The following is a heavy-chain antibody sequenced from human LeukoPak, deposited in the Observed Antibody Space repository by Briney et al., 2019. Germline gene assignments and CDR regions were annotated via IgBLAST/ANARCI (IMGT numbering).Heavy chain of an antibody. V-gene: IGHV1-2*02. J-gene: IGHJ4*02. CDR3: ARVHLTYYYDTSALDY. CDR1: GYTFTGYY. CDR2: INPNSGGT. D-gene: IGHD3-22*01. Sequence: WASVKVSCKASGYTFTGYYMHWVRQAPGQGLGWMGWINPNSGGTNYAQKFQGRVTMTRDTSISTAYMELSRLRSDDTAVYYCARVHLTYYYDTSALDYWGQGTLVTVSS.